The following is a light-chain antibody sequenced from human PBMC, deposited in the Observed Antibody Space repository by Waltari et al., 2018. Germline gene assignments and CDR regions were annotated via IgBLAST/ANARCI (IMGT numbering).Light chain of an antibody. CDR1: GLGATY. CDR2: SDD. CDR3: QAWDDTTVV. J-gene: IGLJ2*01. V-gene: IGLV3-1*01. Sequence: SYELTQPPSVSVSPVPTATITCSGDGLGATYVWWYLQKPRQSPVAVIYSDDKRPSGIPERFSGSNSGNTATLTIGGTQTTDEGDYYCQAWDDTTVVFGAGTKVTV.